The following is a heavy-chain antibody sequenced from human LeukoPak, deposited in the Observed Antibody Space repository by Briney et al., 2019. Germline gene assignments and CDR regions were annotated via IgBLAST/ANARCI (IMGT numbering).Heavy chain of an antibody. J-gene: IGHJ4*02. CDR1: GYSFTSYW. D-gene: IGHD3-22*01. Sequence: GESLKISCKGSGYSFTSYWIGWVRQMPGKGLEWMGIIYPGGSDTRYSPSFQGQVTISADKSISTAYLQWSSLKASDTAMYYCARALDSSGYYSDYWGQGTLVTVSS. CDR2: IYPGGSDT. CDR3: ARALDSSGYYSDY. V-gene: IGHV5-51*01.